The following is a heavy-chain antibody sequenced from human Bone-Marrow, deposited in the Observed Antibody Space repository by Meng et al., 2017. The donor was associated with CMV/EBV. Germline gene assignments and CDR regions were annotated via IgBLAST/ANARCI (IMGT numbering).Heavy chain of an antibody. CDR3: ARLVVPAAIRGNNWFDP. CDR1: SISSGDYS. V-gene: IGHV4-30-4*08. CDR2: IYYSGST. Sequence: SISSGDYSWSWIRQPPGKGLEWIGYIYYSGSTYYNPSLKRRVTISVDTSKNQFSLKLSSVTAADTAVYYCARLVVPAAIRGNNWFDPWGQGTLVTVSS. J-gene: IGHJ5*02. D-gene: IGHD2-2*02.